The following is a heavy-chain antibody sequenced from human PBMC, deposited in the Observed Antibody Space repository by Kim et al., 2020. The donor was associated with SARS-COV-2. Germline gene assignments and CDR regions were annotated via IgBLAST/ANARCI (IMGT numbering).Heavy chain of an antibody. V-gene: IGHV3-30*18. D-gene: IGHD5-18*01. J-gene: IGHJ4*02. Sequence: GGSLRLSCAASGITFSSYGMHWVRQAPGKGLEWVASISYDGSSKFQADSVKGRFTISRDNSKNTLYLQMNSLRAEDTAVYYCAKTTRIQLWTELDYWGQGTLVTVSP. CDR2: ISYDGSSK. CDR1: GITFSSYG. CDR3: AKTTRIQLWTELDY.